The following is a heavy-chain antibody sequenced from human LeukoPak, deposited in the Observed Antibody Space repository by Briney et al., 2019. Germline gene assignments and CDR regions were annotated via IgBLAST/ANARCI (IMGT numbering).Heavy chain of an antibody. CDR3: ANNYYDSSGFPNLPDA. D-gene: IGHD3-22*01. CDR1: GFTFSSYS. J-gene: IGHJ4*02. V-gene: IGHV3-23*01. Sequence: GGSLRLSCAASGFTFSSYSMNWVRQAPGKGLEWVSAISGSGYSTYYADSVKGRFTISRDNSKNTLYLQMNSLRAEDTAVYYCANNYYDSSGFPNLPDAWGQGTLVTVSS. CDR2: ISGSGYST.